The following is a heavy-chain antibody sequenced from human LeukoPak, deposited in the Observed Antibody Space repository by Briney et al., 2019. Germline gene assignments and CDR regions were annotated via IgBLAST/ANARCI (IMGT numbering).Heavy chain of an antibody. CDR2: IKSKTDGGTT. J-gene: IGHJ5*02. CDR1: GFTFSNAW. Sequence: PGGSLRLSCAASGFTFSNAWMSWVRQAPGKGLEWVGRIKSKTDGGTTDYAAPVKGRFTISRDDSKNTLYLQMNSLKTEDTAVYYCTTGSTSCYRLDPWGQGTLVTVSS. V-gene: IGHV3-15*01. D-gene: IGHD2-2*01. CDR3: TTGSTSCYRLDP.